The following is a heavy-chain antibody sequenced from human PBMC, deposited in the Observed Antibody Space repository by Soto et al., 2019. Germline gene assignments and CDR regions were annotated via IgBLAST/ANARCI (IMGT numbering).Heavy chain of an antibody. Sequence: QVQLQESGPGLVKPSQTLSLTCTVSGGSISSGDYYWSWIRQSPGKGLEWIGHIYDRGSTYSNPSLNSRVFILVDTSTIQFSLNLNSVTAADTAVYYCARGLSGDKVDYWGRGTLVTVSS. V-gene: IGHV4-30-4*01. D-gene: IGHD7-27*01. CDR1: GGSISSGDYY. CDR3: ARGLSGDKVDY. J-gene: IGHJ4*02. CDR2: IYDRGST.